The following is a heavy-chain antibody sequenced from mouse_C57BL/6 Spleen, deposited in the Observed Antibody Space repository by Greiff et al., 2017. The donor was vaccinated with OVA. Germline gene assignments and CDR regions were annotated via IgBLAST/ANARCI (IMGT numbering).Heavy chain of an antibody. J-gene: IGHJ4*01. Sequence: VQLQQSGPELVKPGASVKISCKASGYSFTGYYMNWVKQSPEKSLEWIGEINPSTGGTTYNQKFKAKATLTVDKSSSTAYMQLKSLTSEDSAVYYCARAGYYEGYYAMDYWGQGTSATVSS. CDR3: ARAGYYEGYYAMDY. CDR1: GYSFTGYY. CDR2: INPSTGGT. V-gene: IGHV1-42*01. D-gene: IGHD2-3*01.